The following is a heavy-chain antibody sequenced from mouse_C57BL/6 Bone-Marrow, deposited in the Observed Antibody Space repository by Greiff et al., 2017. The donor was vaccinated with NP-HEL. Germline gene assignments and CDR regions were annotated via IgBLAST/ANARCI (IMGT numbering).Heavy chain of an antibody. Sequence: VQLQQSGAELVRPGTSVKVSCKATGYTFTGYWIEWVKQRPGHGLEWIGEILPGSGSTNYNEKFKGKATFTADTSSNTAYLQLSSLTTEDSAIDYCARCDDHDGGGNAMDYWGQGTSVTVSS. CDR2: ILPGSGST. CDR1: GYTFTGYW. CDR3: ARCDDHDGGGNAMDY. D-gene: IGHD2-4*01. J-gene: IGHJ4*01. V-gene: IGHV1-9*01.